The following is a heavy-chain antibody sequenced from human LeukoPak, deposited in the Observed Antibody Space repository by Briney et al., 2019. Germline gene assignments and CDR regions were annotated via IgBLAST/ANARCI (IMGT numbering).Heavy chain of an antibody. V-gene: IGHV4-59*01. CDR2: IYYSGST. J-gene: IGHJ4*02. CDR3: ARVSWDPNSYYFDY. D-gene: IGHD1-1*01. CDR1: GGSISSYY. Sequence: PSETLSLTCTVSGGSISSYYWSWIRQPPGKGLEWIGYIYYSGSTNYNPSLKSRVTISVDTSKNQFSLKLSSVTAADTAVYYCARVSWDPNSYYFDYWGQGTLVTVSS.